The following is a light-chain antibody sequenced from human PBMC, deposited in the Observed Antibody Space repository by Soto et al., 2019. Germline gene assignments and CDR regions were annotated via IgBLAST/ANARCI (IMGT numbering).Light chain of an antibody. Sequence: QSVLTQPPSVSVAPGQKVAISCSGSSSNIGNNYVSWYQQLPETTPKLLIYENNKRPSGIPDRFSGSKSGTSATLGITGLQTGDEADYYCGTWDSSMSAAVFGTGTKVTVL. J-gene: IGLJ1*01. V-gene: IGLV1-51*02. CDR2: ENN. CDR1: SSNIGNNY. CDR3: GTWDSSMSAAV.